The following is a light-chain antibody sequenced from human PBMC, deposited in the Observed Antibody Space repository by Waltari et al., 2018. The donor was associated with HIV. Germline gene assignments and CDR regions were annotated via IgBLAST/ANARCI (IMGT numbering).Light chain of an antibody. CDR3: AAWDDSLGGVV. J-gene: IGLJ2*01. CDR2: SNI. Sequence: QSVLTQPPSVSGAPGQRVTISCSGSPSNVGTIYLLPWYQQLPGTAPKLLIFSNIQRPSGVPDRFSGSKSGTSASLAISGLRSEDEADYYCAAWDDSLGGVVFGGGTTLTVL. V-gene: IGLV1-47*02. CDR1: PSNVGTIY.